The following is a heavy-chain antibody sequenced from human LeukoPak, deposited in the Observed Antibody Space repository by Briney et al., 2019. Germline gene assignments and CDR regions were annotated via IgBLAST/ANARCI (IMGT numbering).Heavy chain of an antibody. V-gene: IGHV4-59*08. J-gene: IGHJ4*02. D-gene: IGHD2-2*01. Sequence: SETLSLTCTVSNGSISNYYWSWIRQPPGKGLEWVGYIYYTGDTNYTPSLKSRVTISADMSKNQFSLNLTSVTAADTAVYYCVRFPAKKADWGQGTLVTVSS. CDR1: NGSISNYY. CDR2: IYYTGDT. CDR3: VRFPAKKAD.